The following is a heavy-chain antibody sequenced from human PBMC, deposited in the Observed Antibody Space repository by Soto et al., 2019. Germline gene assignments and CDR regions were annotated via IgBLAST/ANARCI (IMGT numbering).Heavy chain of an antibody. CDR2: ITSDSSNV. J-gene: IGHJ4*02. CDR3: ARDLGVALATLTLDY. D-gene: IGHD2-15*01. Sequence: KAGGSLRLSCAASGFTFSTYSMNWVRQAPGKGLEWVSYITSDSSNVHYADSVKGRFTISRDNAKNSLSLQMNTLRAEDTAVYYCARDLGVALATLTLDYWGQGTLVTVSS. CDR1: GFTFSTYS. V-gene: IGHV3-21*01.